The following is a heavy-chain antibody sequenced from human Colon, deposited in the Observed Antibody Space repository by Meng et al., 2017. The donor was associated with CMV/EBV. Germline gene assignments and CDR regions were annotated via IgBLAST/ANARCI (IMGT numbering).Heavy chain of an antibody. CDR1: GYSFSTYW. CDR3: ARLAGDYVRGQTTGWGWKYNGMDV. J-gene: IGHJ6*02. V-gene: IGHV5-51*01. Sequence: GGSLRLSCKGSGYSFSTYWIGWVRQKPGKGLEWMGISFSGDSDTRYSPSFEGQVTISVDRAATAYLQWNNLKTSDTGTYFCARLAGDYVRGQTTGWGWKYNGMDVWGQGTSVTVSS. D-gene: IGHD3-10*02. CDR2: SFSGDSDT.